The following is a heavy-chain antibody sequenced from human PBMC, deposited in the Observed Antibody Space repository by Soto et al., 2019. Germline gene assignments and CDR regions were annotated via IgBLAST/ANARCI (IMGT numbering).Heavy chain of an antibody. D-gene: IGHD3-9*01. CDR3: AGGVQGLRYFDWLSTPRYYYYYMDV. V-gene: IGHV1-69*02. CDR1: GGTFSSYT. CDR2: IIPILGIA. Sequence: APVKVSCKASGGTFSSYTISWVRQAPGQGLEWMGRIIPILGIANYAQKFQGRVTITADKSTSTAYMELSSLRSEDTAVYYCAGGVQGLRYFDWLSTPRYYYYYMDVWGKGTTVTVSS. J-gene: IGHJ6*03.